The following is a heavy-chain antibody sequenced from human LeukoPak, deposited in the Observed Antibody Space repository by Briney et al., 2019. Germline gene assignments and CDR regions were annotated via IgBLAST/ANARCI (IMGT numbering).Heavy chain of an antibody. Sequence: GGSLRLSCAASGFTSSSYAMHWVRQAPGKGLEWVAVISYDGSNKYYADSVKGRFTIPRDNSKNTLYLQMNSLRAEDTAVYYCARDAFLCSGGSCYFYYYYYGMDVWGQGTTVTVSS. CDR2: ISYDGSNK. V-gene: IGHV3-30-3*01. CDR3: ARDAFLCSGGSCYFYYYYYGMDV. CDR1: GFTSSSYA. D-gene: IGHD2-15*01. J-gene: IGHJ6*02.